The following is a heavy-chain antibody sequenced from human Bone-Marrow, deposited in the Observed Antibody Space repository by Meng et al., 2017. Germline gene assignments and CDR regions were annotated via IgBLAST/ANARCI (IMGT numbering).Heavy chain of an antibody. CDR1: GFTFSGYY. D-gene: IGHD3-16*01. V-gene: IGHV3-11*04. Sequence: GGSLRLSCAASGFTFSGYYMGWIRQAPGKGLEWVSYISSSGSATYYADSVKGRFTISRDNAKNSFYLRMNSLRAEDTAVYYCARVVGGLSPNGDYWGQGTLVTVSS. CDR3: ARVVGGLSPNGDY. CDR2: ISSSGSAT. J-gene: IGHJ4*02.